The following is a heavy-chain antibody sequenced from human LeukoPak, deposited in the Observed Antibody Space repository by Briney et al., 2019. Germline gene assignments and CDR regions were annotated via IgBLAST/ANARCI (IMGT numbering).Heavy chain of an antibody. D-gene: IGHD6-19*01. J-gene: IGHJ4*02. V-gene: IGHV4-34*01. CDR2: INQSGRT. Sequence: KPSETLSLTCGVYGGSFSGYYWSWIRQPPGRGLEWVGEINQSGRTNYNPSLKSRVTISVDTSKNQFSLKLTSVTAADTGVYYCATKHSVAVAANPPYFDYWGQGTLVTVPS. CDR1: GGSFSGYY. CDR3: ATKHSVAVAANPPYFDY.